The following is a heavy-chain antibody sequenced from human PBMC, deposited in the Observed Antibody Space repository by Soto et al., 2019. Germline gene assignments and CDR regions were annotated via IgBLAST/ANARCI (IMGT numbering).Heavy chain of an antibody. CDR3: ARDRRLAMVRGVIIRYNWFDP. CDR1: GGSISSSNW. J-gene: IGHJ5*02. Sequence: PSETLSLTCTVSGGSISSSNWWSWVRQPPGKGLEWIGEIYHSGSTNYNPSLKSRVTISVDKSKNQFSLKLSSVTAADTAVYYCARDRRLAMVRGVIIRYNWFDPWGQGTLVTVSS. D-gene: IGHD3-10*01. V-gene: IGHV4-4*02. CDR2: IYHSGST.